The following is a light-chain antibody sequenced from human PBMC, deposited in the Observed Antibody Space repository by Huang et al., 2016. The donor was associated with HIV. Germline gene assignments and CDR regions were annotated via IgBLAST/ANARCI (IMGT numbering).Light chain of an antibody. V-gene: IGKV3-20*01. CDR1: PSVSSRY. CDR3: QQYGSSRT. CDR2: GAS. Sequence: EIVLTQSPGTLSLSPGERATLSCRASPSVSSRYLAWYQQKPGQAPRLLLYGASSRATGIPDRFSGSGSGTDFTLTISRQEPEDFAVYYCQQYGSSRTFGQGTKVEIK. J-gene: IGKJ1*01.